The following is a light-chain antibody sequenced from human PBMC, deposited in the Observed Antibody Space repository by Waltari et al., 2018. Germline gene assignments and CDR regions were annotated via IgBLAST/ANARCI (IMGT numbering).Light chain of an antibody. Sequence: EIVLTQSPDTLSLSTGERASLSCRASQSVIRYLAWYQQKPGQAPRLLIYDASKRATDIPARFSGSASGTDFTLTISSLEPEDSAVYYCQQRDNWPGTFGQGTRVEIK. V-gene: IGKV3-11*01. CDR1: QSVIRY. J-gene: IGKJ1*01. CDR3: QQRDNWPGT. CDR2: DAS.